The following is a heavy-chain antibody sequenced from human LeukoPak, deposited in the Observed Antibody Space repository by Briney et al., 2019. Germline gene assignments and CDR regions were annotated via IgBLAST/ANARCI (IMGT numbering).Heavy chain of an antibody. Sequence: PSETLSLTCTVSGGSISSSSYYWGWLRQPPGKGLEWIGSIYYSGSTYYNPSLKSRVTISVDTSKNQFSLKLSSVTAADTAVYYCARLLTGVDYWGQGTLVTVSS. CDR3: ARLLTGVDY. CDR1: GGSISSSSYY. V-gene: IGHV4-39*01. J-gene: IGHJ4*02. D-gene: IGHD7-27*01. CDR2: IYYSGST.